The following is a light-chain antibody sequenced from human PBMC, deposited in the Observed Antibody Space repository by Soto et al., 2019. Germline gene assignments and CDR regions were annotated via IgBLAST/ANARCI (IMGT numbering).Light chain of an antibody. Sequence: QSALTQPPSASGSPGQSVTISCTGTSSDVGSYDYVSWYQQHPGKAPNLMIYEASKRPSGVPDRFSGSRSGNTASLTVSGLQAEDEANYSCSSYASSNNFGVIFGGGTKLTVL. CDR3: SSYASSNNFGVI. J-gene: IGLJ2*01. CDR1: SSDVGSYDY. V-gene: IGLV2-8*01. CDR2: EAS.